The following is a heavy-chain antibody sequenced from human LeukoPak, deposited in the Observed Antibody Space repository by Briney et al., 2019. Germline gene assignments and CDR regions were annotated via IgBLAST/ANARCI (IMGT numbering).Heavy chain of an antibody. CDR3: ARGVAGTSDGVDY. V-gene: IGHV3-30*03. CDR1: GFTFSSYG. CDR2: ISYDGSNK. J-gene: IGHJ4*02. Sequence: PGRSLRLSCAASGFTFSSYGMHWVRQAPGKGLEWVAVISYDGSNKYYADSVKGRFTISRDNSKNTLYLQMNSLRAEDTAMYYCARGVAGTSDGVDYWGQGTLVTVSS. D-gene: IGHD6-19*01.